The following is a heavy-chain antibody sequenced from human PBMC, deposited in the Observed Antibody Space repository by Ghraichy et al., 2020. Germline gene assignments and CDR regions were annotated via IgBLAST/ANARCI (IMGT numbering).Heavy chain of an antibody. CDR3: AKDSPIATR. J-gene: IGHJ4*02. CDR2: ISGSDGAT. D-gene: IGHD1-1*01. Sequence: GESLNISCAASGFTFSSYGMSWVRQTPGKGLEWVSSISGSDGATYYADSVKGRFTISRDNSKNTLYLQMNSLRAEDTAVYYCAKDSPIATRWGQGTLVTVSS. CDR1: GFTFSSYG. V-gene: IGHV3-23*01.